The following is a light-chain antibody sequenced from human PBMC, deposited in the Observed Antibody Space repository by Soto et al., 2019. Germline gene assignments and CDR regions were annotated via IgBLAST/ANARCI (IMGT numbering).Light chain of an antibody. V-gene: IGLV2-8*01. CDR1: ISDVGGYNY. CDR3: GSYPGFNNYVA. J-gene: IGLJ2*01. Sequence: QSALTQPPSASGSPGQSVTISCTGTISDVGGYNYVSWYQQHPGKAPKLMIYEVSERPSGVPDRFSGSKSGNTASLTVSGLQAEDEADYYCGSYPGFNNYVAFGGGTQLTVL. CDR2: EVS.